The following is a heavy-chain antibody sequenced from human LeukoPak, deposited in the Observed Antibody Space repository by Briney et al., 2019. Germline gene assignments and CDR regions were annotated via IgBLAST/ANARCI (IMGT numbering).Heavy chain of an antibody. D-gene: IGHD1-26*01. CDR1: GYTFTGYY. CDR3: ARRYSGSPFDY. Sequence: ASVKVSCKASGYTFTGYYMHWVRQAPGQGLEWMGRINPNSGGTNYAQKFQGRVTMTRDTSISTAYMELSRLRSNDTAVYYCARRYSGSPFDYWGQGTLVTVSS. J-gene: IGHJ4*02. CDR2: INPNSGGT. V-gene: IGHV1-2*06.